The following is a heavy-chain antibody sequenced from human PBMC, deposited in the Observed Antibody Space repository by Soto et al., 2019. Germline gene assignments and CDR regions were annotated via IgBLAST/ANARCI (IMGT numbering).Heavy chain of an antibody. J-gene: IGHJ4*02. CDR2: IARKSDGGTT. Sequence: GGSLRLSCAASGFTFSNAWMNWVRQAPGKGLEWVGRIARKSDGGTTDHAAPVKGRFFISRDDSKNTLYLEMNSLKTEDTAVYFCTTVGADPFRTPYWGQGALVTVSS. D-gene: IGHD3-3*01. CDR1: GFTFSNAW. V-gene: IGHV3-15*07. CDR3: TTVGADPFRTPY.